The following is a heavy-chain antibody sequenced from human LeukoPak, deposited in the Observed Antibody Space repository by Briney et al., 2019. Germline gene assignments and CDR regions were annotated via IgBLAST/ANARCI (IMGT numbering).Heavy chain of an antibody. Sequence: GGSLRLSCAASGFTFSDYYMTWIRQAPGKGLEWVSYISGSSSDTNYADFVKGRFTISRDNAKNSLYLQMNSLRAEDTAVYYCARVNPISSGFYAYWGQGTPVPVSS. CDR2: ISGSSSDT. CDR1: GFTFSDYY. V-gene: IGHV3-11*06. CDR3: ARVNPISSGFYAY. J-gene: IGHJ4*02. D-gene: IGHD3-22*01.